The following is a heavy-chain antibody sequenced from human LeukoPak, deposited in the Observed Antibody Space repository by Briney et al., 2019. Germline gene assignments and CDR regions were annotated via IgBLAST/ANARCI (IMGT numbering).Heavy chain of an antibody. CDR1: GFTFSGSA. Sequence: GGSLRLSCAASGFTFSGSAMHWVRQASGKGLEWVGRIRSKANSYATAYAASVKGRFTISRDDSKNTAYLQMNSLRAEDTAVYYCARDRIGSGGSCYDYWGQGTLVTVSS. CDR2: IRSKANSYAT. V-gene: IGHV3-73*01. D-gene: IGHD2-15*01. CDR3: ARDRIGSGGSCYDY. J-gene: IGHJ4*02.